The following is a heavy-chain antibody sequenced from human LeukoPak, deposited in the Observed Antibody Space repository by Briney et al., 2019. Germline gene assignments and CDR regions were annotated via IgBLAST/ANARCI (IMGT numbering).Heavy chain of an antibody. J-gene: IGHJ6*02. CDR1: GFTFNNYA. D-gene: IGHD6-19*01. CDR3: AKATAVAGNLYGLDV. CDR2: ISGSGGRT. V-gene: IGHV3-23*01. Sequence: GGSLRLSCEVSGFTFNNYAMSWIRQAPGKGLEWVSAISGSGGRTYYADSVKGRFTISRDNSKNTLFLHMNSLRAEDTAVYYCAKATAVAGNLYGLDVWGQGTTVTVSS.